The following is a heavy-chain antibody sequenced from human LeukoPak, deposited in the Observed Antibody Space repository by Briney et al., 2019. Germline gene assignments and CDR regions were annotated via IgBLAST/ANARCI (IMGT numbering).Heavy chain of an antibody. CDR3: ARGAGIHLLIYFYFYMDV. V-gene: IGHV1-46*01. Sequence: GASVKVSCKASGYTFTRYYMHWVRQAPGQGLEWMGIISPSGASTSYAQKFQGRVTMTRDTSISTAYMELSRLRSDDTAVYYCARGAGIHLLIYFYFYMDVWGKGSTVTVSS. CDR2: ISPSGAST. D-gene: IGHD2-8*01. CDR1: GYTFTRYY. J-gene: IGHJ6*03.